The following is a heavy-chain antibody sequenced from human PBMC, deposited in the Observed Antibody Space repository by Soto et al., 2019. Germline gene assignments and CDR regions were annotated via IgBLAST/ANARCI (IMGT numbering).Heavy chain of an antibody. CDR3: AREEVVIAAAGGFDP. J-gene: IGHJ5*02. CDR1: GFTFSSYS. V-gene: IGHV3-21*01. Sequence: PGGSLRLSCAASGFTFSSYSMNWVRQAPGKGLEWVSSISSSSSYIYYADSVKGRFTISRDNAKNSLYLQMNSLRAEDTAVYYCAREEVVIAAAGGFDPWGQGTLVTVSS. D-gene: IGHD6-13*01. CDR2: ISSSSSYI.